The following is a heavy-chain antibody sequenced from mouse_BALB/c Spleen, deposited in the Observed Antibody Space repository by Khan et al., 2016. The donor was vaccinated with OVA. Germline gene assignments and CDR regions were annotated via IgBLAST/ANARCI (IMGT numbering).Heavy chain of an antibody. D-gene: IGHD2-1*01. CDR2: FYPGTGSI. Sequence: LEESGAELVKPGASVKLSCKASGYMFTEYIIHWVKQRSGQGLEWIGRFYPGTGSIKNNEKFKDKATLTADKSSSTVYMELSRLTSEDSAVYFCARHGRYGNLFDYWGQGTTLTVSS. CDR3: ARHGRYGNLFDY. V-gene: IGHV1-62-2*01. J-gene: IGHJ2*01. CDR1: GYMFTEYI.